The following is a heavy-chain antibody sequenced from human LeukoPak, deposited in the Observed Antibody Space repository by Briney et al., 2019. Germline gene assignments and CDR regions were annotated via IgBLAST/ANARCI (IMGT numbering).Heavy chain of an antibody. Sequence: GASVKVSCKASGGTFSSYAISWVRQAPGQGLEWMGGIIPIFGTANYAQKFQGRVTITTDESTSTAYMELSGLRSEDTAVYYCASTRFTRYYYYYYMDVWGKGTTVTVSS. CDR3: ASTRFTRYYYYYYMDV. J-gene: IGHJ6*03. V-gene: IGHV1-69*05. CDR2: IIPIFGTA. CDR1: GGTFSSYA. D-gene: IGHD3-3*01.